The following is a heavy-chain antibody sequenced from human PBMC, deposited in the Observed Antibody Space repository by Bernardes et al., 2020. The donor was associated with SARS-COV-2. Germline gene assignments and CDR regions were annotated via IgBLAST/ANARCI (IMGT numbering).Heavy chain of an antibody. Sequence: SETLSLTCAVYGGSFSGYYWSWIRQPPGKGLEWFGEINHSGSTNYNPSLKSRVTISVDTSKNQFSLKLSSVTAADTAVYYCARGRYGYGWFDPWGQGTLVTVSS. CDR1: GGSFSGYY. CDR3: ARGRYGYGWFDP. V-gene: IGHV4-34*01. J-gene: IGHJ5*02. CDR2: INHSGST. D-gene: IGHD5-18*01.